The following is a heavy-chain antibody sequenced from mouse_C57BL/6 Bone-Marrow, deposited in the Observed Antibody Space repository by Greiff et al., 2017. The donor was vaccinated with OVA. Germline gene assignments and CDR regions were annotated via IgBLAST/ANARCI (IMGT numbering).Heavy chain of an antibody. CDR2: INPNNGGT. CDR1: GYTFTDYN. J-gene: IGHJ2*01. CDR3: ERLGYYYGSSYFDY. V-gene: IGHV1-18*01. Sequence: VQLQQSGPELVKPGASVKIPCKASGYTFTDYNMDWVKQSHGKSLEWIGDINPNNGGTIYNQKFKGKATLTVDKSSSTAYMELRSLTSEDTAVYYCERLGYYYGSSYFDYWGQGTTLTVSS. D-gene: IGHD1-1*01.